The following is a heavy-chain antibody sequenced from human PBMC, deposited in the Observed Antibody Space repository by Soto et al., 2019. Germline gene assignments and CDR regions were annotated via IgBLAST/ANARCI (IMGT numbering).Heavy chain of an antibody. J-gene: IGHJ1*01. CDR2: INSDGSST. D-gene: IGHD3-22*01. CDR1: GFTFSSYW. V-gene: IGHV3-74*01. CDR3: AKPPNNYYDSSGSRNEYFQH. Sequence: GGSLRLSCAASGFTFSSYWMHWVRQAPGKGLVWVSRINSDGSSTSYADSVKGRFTISRDNAKNTLYLQMNSLRAEDTAVYYCAKPPNNYYDSSGSRNEYFQHWGQGTLVTVSS.